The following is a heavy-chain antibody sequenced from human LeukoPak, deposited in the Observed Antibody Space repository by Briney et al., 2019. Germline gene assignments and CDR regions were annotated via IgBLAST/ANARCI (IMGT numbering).Heavy chain of an antibody. CDR3: AREREETYGSGSYTFDH. V-gene: IGHV1-2*02. J-gene: IGHJ4*02. CDR1: GYTFTGYY. D-gene: IGHD3-10*01. Sequence: GASVKVSCKASGYTFTGYYMHWVRQAPGQGLEWMGWINPNSGGTNYAQKFQGRVTMTTDTSTSTAYMELRSLRSDDTAVYYCAREREETYGSGSYTFDHWGQGTLVTVSS. CDR2: INPNSGGT.